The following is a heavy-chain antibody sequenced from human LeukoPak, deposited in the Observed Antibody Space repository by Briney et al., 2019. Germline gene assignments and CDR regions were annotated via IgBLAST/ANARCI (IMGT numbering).Heavy chain of an antibody. D-gene: IGHD5-18*01. Sequence: GGSLRLSCAASGFTYSSYWMSWVRQAPGKGLEWVANIKQDGSEKYYVDSVKGRFTISRDNAKNSLYLQMNSLRAEDTAVYYCARSVDTAMAHYYYYMDVWGKGTTVTVSS. J-gene: IGHJ6*03. CDR3: ARSVDTAMAHYYYYMDV. CDR1: GFTYSSYW. CDR2: IKQDGSEK. V-gene: IGHV3-7*01.